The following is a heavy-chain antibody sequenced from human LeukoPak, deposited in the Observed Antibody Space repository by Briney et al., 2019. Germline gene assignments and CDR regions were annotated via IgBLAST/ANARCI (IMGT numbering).Heavy chain of an antibody. D-gene: IGHD3-10*01. V-gene: IGHV3-53*01. J-gene: IGHJ4*02. Sequence: GGSLRLSCAASGFTVSSNYATWVRQAPGKGLEWVSVIYSGGYTYYAESVKGRFTISRDNSNNTVYLQMNSLRAEDTAVYYCAKYGSGSYFAYWGQGTLVTVSS. CDR2: IYSGGYT. CDR1: GFTVSSNY. CDR3: AKYGSGSYFAY.